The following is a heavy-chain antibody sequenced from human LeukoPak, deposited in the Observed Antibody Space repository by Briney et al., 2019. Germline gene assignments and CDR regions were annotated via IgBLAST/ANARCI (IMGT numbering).Heavy chain of an antibody. CDR1: GASITSHH. J-gene: IGHJ4*02. D-gene: IGHD6-19*01. CDR3: ARASGGWAQSDY. CDR2: IYDSGST. Sequence: SETLSLTCTVSGASITSHHWSWIRLPPGKGLEWIGYIYDSGSTNYNPSLKSRATISKDTPKNQFSLKLTSVTAADTAVYYCARASGGWAQSDYWGQGILVTVSS. V-gene: IGHV4-59*11.